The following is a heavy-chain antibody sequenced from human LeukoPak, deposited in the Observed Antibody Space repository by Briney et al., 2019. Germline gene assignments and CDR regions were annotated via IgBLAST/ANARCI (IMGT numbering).Heavy chain of an antibody. CDR3: AKTPGHTSSWQFDY. D-gene: IGHD6-13*01. V-gene: IGHV3-23*01. J-gene: IGHJ4*02. CDR2: ITGGGRNT. CDR1: GFTFGNYA. Sequence: PGGSLRLSCAASGFTFGNYAMSWVRQAPGKGLEWVSTITGGGRNTYYADSVKGRFTISRDNSKNTLYLQMNSLRDEDTALYYCAKTPGHTSSWQFDYWGQGTLVTVSS.